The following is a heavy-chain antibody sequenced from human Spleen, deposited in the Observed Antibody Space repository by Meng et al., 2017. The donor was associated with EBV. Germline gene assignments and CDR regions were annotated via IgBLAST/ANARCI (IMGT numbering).Heavy chain of an antibody. J-gene: IGHJ4*02. Sequence: QVHLHQSGPGLGKPSETLSLTCSVSGGSIYAYYWNWIRQPPGKALEWIGYAYYTGRTNYNPSLKSRVTISLDTAKNEFSLDLSSVTAADTAVYYCARNGYDLYFDSWGQGSLVTVSS. CDR1: GGSIYAYY. D-gene: IGHD5-12*01. CDR3: ARNGYDLYFDS. V-gene: IGHV4-59*01. CDR2: AYYTGRT.